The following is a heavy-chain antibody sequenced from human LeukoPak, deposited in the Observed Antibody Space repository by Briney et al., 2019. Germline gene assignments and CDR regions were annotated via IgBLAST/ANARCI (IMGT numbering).Heavy chain of an antibody. Sequence: SETLSLTCTVSGGSISRYYWSWIRQPPGKGLEWIGYIYYSGSTNYNPSLKSRVTISVDTSKNQFSLKLSSVAAADTAVYYCARDEVDGDYRWSDPWGQGTLVTVSS. CDR1: GGSISRYY. V-gene: IGHV4-59*01. CDR2: IYYSGST. CDR3: ARDEVDGDYRWSDP. D-gene: IGHD4-17*01. J-gene: IGHJ5*02.